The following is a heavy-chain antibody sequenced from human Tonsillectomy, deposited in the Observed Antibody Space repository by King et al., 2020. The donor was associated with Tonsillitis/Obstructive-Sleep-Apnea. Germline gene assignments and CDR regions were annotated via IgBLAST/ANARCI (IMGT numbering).Heavy chain of an antibody. CDR2: INSVSSYI. CDR3: ARDVFYYGSGSYYPDYFDY. D-gene: IGHD3-10*01. V-gene: IGHV3-21*01. Sequence: VQLVQSGGGLVKPGGSLRLSCAASGFTFSSYSMSLVRQAPGKGLEWCSCINSVSSYIYYADSVKGRFTISRDNAKNSLYLQMNSLRAEDTAVYYCARDVFYYGSGSYYPDYFDYWGQGTLVTVSS. CDR1: GFTFSSYS. J-gene: IGHJ4*02.